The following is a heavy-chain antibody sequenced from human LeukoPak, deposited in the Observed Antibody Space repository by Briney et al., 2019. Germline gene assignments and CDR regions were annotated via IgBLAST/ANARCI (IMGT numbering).Heavy chain of an antibody. V-gene: IGHV3-11*01. CDR3: AKTRGYCSGGTCYCDY. CDR2: ISSSSTTT. CDR1: GFNFGDYY. J-gene: IGHJ4*02. Sequence: GGSLRLSCEVSGFNFGDYYMSWIRQAPGKGLEWICYISSSSTTTYYADSVKGRFTISRDNGKNSLYLQMDSLRADDTAVYYCAKTRGYCSGGTCYCDYWGQGTLVTVSS. D-gene: IGHD2-15*01.